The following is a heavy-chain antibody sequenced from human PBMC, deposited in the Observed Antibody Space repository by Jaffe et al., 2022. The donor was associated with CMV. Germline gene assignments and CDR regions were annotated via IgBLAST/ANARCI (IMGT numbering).Heavy chain of an antibody. Sequence: QVQLVQSGAEVKKPGSSVKVSCKASGGTFSSYAISWVRQAPGQGLEWMGGIIPIFGTANYAQKFQGRVTITADESTSTAYMELSSLRSEDTAVYYCARDRSIAAREPGGWFDPWGQGTLVTVSS. CDR2: IIPIFGTA. CDR1: GGTFSSYA. D-gene: IGHD6-6*01. J-gene: IGHJ5*02. CDR3: ARDRSIAAREPGGWFDP. V-gene: IGHV1-69*01.